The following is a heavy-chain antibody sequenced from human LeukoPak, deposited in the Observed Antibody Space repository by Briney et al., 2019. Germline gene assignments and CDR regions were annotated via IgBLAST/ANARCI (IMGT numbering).Heavy chain of an antibody. Sequence: SETLSLTCAVSGGSISSSSYYWGWIRRPPGKGLEWIGTIYYRGSTYYNPSLKSRVTISVDTSKNQFSLKLTSVTAADTAVYYCARVYYYYYYMDVWGKGTTVTVSS. V-gene: IGHV4-39*07. CDR1: GGSISSSSYY. CDR3: ARVYYYYYYMDV. J-gene: IGHJ6*03. CDR2: IYYRGST.